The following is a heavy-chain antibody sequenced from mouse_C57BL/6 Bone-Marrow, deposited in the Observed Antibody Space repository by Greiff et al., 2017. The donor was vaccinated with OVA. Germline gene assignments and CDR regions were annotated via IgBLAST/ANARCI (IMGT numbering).Heavy chain of an antibody. CDR2: IDPEDGET. J-gene: IGHJ1*03. CDR3: ARVYGSSGYFDV. Sequence: DVHLVESGAELVKPGASVKLSCTASGFNIKDYYMHWVKQRTEQGLEWIGRIDPEDGETKYAPKFQGKATITADTSSNTAYLQLSSLTSEDTAVYYCARVYGSSGYFDVWGTGTTVTVSS. CDR1: GFNIKDYY. V-gene: IGHV14-2*01. D-gene: IGHD1-1*01.